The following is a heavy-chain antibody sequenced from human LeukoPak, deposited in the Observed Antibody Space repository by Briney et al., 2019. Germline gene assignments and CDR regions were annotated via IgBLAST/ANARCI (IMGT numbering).Heavy chain of an antibody. CDR2: ISGSGGST. J-gene: IGHJ3*02. Sequence: PGGSLRLSCAASGFIFTNYAMTWVRQAPGKGLEWVSAISGSGGSTYYADSVKGRFTISRDNSKNTLYLQMNSLRAEDTAVYYCAKFLRITMIVVVTDAFDIWGQGTMVTVSS. CDR3: AKFLRITMIVVVTDAFDI. V-gene: IGHV3-23*01. D-gene: IGHD3-22*01. CDR1: GFIFTNYA.